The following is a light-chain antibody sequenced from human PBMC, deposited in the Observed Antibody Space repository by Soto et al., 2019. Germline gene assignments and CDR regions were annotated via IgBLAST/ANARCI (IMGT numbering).Light chain of an antibody. Sequence: EIQMTQSPSTLSASAGERATISCRASQSVSSYLNWYQQKPGKAPRLLIYAASSRHSGIPARFSGSGSGTDFTLTISSLQPEDFAAYYCQQNYSSPRTFGGGTKVDIK. V-gene: IGKV1-39*01. CDR2: AAS. CDR3: QQNYSSPRT. J-gene: IGKJ4*01. CDR1: QSVSSY.